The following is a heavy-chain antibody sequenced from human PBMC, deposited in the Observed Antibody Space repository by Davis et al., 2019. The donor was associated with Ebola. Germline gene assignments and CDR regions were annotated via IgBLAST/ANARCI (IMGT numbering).Heavy chain of an antibody. CDR2: ITGNGARA. V-gene: IGHV3-23*01. CDR3: GREVYYRFDS. CDR1: EFAFNNYA. D-gene: IGHD2-8*01. Sequence: PGGSLRLSCVASEFAFNNYAMTWVRQAPGKGLEWVSGITGNGARAYYADSVKGRFAISRDNSKNTLYLQIDSLRAEDTAIYYCGREVYYRFDSWGQGTLVTVSS. J-gene: IGHJ4*02.